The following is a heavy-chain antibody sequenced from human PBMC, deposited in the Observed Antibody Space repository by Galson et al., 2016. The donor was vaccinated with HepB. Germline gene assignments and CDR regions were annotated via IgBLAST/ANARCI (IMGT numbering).Heavy chain of an antibody. CDR2: LYHGGST. D-gene: IGHD3-22*01. CDR1: HYSISSGYS. CDR3: ARGVVLRTYFDY. V-gene: IGHV4-38-2*02. J-gene: IGHJ4*02. Sequence: SETLSLTCTVSHYSISSGYSWGWIRQPPGKGLEWIGRLYHGGSTYYKPSLKSRVTMSVDTSKNQFSLKLSSVTAADTAMYYCARGVVLRTYFDYWGQGTLVTVSS.